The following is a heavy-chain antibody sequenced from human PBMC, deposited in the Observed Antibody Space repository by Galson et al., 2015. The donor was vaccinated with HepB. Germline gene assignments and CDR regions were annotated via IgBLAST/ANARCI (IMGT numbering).Heavy chain of an antibody. CDR3: AKSGYSYGYWYDY. CDR2: ISYDGSNK. V-gene: IGHV3-30*18. D-gene: IGHD5-18*01. Sequence: SLRLSCAASGFTFSSYGMHWVRQAPGKGLEWVAVISYDGSNKYYADSVKGRFTISRDNSKNTLYLQMNSLRAEDTAVYYCAKSGYSYGYWYDYWGQGTLVTVSS. J-gene: IGHJ4*02. CDR1: GFTFSSYG.